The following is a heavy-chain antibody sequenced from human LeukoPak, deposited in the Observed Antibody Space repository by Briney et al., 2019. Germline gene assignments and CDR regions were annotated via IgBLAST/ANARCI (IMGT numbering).Heavy chain of an antibody. CDR3: AREDIVVVVAATYYYYGMDV. V-gene: IGHV1-18*01. CDR2: ISAYNGNT. CDR1: GYTFTSYG. D-gene: IGHD2-15*01. Sequence: ASVKVSCKASGYTFTSYGISWVRQAPGQGLEWMGWISAYNGNTNYAQKLQGRVTMTTDTSTSTAYMELRSLRSEDTAVYYCAREDIVVVVAATYYYYGMDVWGQGTTVTVSS. J-gene: IGHJ6*02.